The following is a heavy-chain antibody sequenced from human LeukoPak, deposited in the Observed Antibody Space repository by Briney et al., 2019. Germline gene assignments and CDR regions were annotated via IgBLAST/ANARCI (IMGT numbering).Heavy chain of an antibody. CDR2: IKQDGTEE. D-gene: IGHD3-3*01. J-gene: IGHJ3*02. CDR3: ARASIIPKLLRDPIDI. Sequence: GGSLRLSCAVSGFTFSDYWMSWVRQGPGKGLQWVANIKQDGTEEYYVDSVRGRFSISRDNSKKALSLQMNSLRAEDTAIYYCARASIIPKLLRDPIDICGHGELVSVSS. V-gene: IGHV3-7*04. CDR1: GFTFSDYW.